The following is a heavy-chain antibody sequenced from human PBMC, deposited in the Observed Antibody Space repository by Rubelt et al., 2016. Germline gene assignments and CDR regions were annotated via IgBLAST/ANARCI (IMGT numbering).Heavy chain of an antibody. CDR2: T. V-gene: IGHV4-39*07. J-gene: IGHJ4*02. D-gene: IGHD1-26*01. Sequence: TYSNPSLKSRVTISVDTSKNQFSLKLSSVTAADTAVYYCAKGVNSGGYDYFDSWGQGILVTVSS. CDR3: AKGVNSGGYDYFDS.